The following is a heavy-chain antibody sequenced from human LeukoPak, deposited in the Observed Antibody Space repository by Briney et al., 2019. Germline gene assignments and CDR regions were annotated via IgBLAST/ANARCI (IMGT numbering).Heavy chain of an antibody. J-gene: IGHJ4*02. CDR3: AKNLTVAGTLFDY. CDR1: GFTFSNYG. V-gene: IGHV3-23*01. D-gene: IGHD6-19*01. CDR2: INGSGTIT. Sequence: GGSLRLSCTASGFTFSNYGTSWVRQAPGKGLDWVSAINGSGTITYYADSVKGRFTISRDNSKNTLYLQMNSLRADDTAVYYCAKNLTVAGTLFDYWGQGTLVTVSS.